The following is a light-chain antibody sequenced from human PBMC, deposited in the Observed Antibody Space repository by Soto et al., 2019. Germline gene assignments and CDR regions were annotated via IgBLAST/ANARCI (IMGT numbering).Light chain of an antibody. CDR3: QSYDSSLSAVV. V-gene: IGLV1-40*01. J-gene: IGLJ2*01. CDR2: SKT. CDR1: SSNIGAHYD. Sequence: QSVLTQPPSVSGAPGQRVTISCTGSSSNIGAHYDVHWYQQLPGTAPRLLIYSKTIRPSGVPVRFSASQSGTSASLAITGLQAEGEADYYCQSYDSSLSAVVFGGGTKVTVL.